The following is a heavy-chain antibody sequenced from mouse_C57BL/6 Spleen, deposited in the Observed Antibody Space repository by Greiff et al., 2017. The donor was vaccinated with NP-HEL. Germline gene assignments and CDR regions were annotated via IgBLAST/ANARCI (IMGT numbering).Heavy chain of an antibody. J-gene: IGHJ3*01. D-gene: IGHD1-1*01. Sequence: VQLKQSGPELVKPGASVKMSCKASGYTFTSYVMHWVKQKPGQGLEWIGYIYPYNDGTKYNEKFKGKATLTSDKSSSTAYMELSSLTSEDSAVYYCARITTVVAEPWFAYWGQGTLVTVSA. CDR1: GYTFTSYV. CDR3: ARITTVVAEPWFAY. CDR2: IYPYNDGT. V-gene: IGHV1-14*01.